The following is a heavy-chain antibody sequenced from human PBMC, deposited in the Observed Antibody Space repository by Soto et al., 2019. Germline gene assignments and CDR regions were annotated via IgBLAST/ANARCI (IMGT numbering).Heavy chain of an antibody. V-gene: IGHV5-51*01. CDR3: ASSVLLTSKMNYFDL. Sequence: GESLKIWCQGSGYRLSNYWIAWVRQMPGEGLEWLGIIYPDDSEIRYSPSFQGQVTISADKSIKTTYLQWSSLRSSDTAMYFCASSVLLTSKMNYFDLWGLGTLVTVSS. CDR2: IYPDDSEI. CDR1: GYRLSNYW. J-gene: IGHJ4*02. D-gene: IGHD2-8*01.